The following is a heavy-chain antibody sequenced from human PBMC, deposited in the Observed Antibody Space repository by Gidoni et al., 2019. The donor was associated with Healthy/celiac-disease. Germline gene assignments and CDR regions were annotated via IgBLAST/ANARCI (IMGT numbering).Heavy chain of an antibody. J-gene: IGHJ4*02. Sequence: QVQLVESGGGVVQPGRSRRLSCAASGFTCSSYGMHWGRQAPGKGLEWVAVIWYDGSNKYYADSVKGRFTISSDNSKNTLYLQMNSLRAEDTAVYYCARGGIQFPCFDYWGQGTLVTVSS. V-gene: IGHV3-33*01. CDR2: IWYDGSNK. CDR3: ARGGIQFPCFDY. CDR1: GFTCSSYG. D-gene: IGHD2-15*01.